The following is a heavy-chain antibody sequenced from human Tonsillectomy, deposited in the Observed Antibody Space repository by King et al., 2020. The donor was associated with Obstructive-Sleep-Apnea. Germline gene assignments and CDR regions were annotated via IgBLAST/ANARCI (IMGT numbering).Heavy chain of an antibody. Sequence: QLQESGPGLVKPSETLSLTCTVSGGSISSSSYYWGWIRQPPGKGLEWIGSIYYSGSTYYNPSLKSRVTISVDTSKNQFSLKLSSVTAADTAVYYCASDQDYDSSCYYSPSTPYWYFDLWGRGTLVTVSS. D-gene: IGHD3-22*01. J-gene: IGHJ2*01. V-gene: IGHV4-39*07. CDR3: ASDQDYDSSCYYSPSTPYWYFDL. CDR1: GGSISSSSYY. CDR2: IYYSGST.